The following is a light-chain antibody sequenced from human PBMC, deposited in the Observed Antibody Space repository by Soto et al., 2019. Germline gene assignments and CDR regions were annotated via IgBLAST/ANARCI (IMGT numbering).Light chain of an antibody. Sequence: DIQMTQSPSSLSASVGDRVTITCRASQSISSYLNWYQQKPGKAPNLLIYTASSLQSGVPSRFSGSGSGTDFTLTISSLQPEDVATYYCQQYDNLPIAFGQGTRLEIK. CDR1: QSISSY. J-gene: IGKJ5*01. CDR3: QQYDNLPIA. V-gene: IGKV1-39*01. CDR2: TAS.